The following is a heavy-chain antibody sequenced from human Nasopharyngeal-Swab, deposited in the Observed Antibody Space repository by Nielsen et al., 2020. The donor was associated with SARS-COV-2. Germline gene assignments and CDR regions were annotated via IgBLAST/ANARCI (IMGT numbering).Heavy chain of an antibody. CDR1: GFTFSSYE. D-gene: IGHD3-22*01. Sequence: GESLKISCAASGFTFSSYEMNWVRQAPGKGLEWVSYISSSGSTIYYADSVKGRFTISRDNSKNTPYLQMNSLRAEDTAVYYCAKTAAFYYDSSAGDWYFDLWGRGTLVTVSS. CDR3: AKTAAFYYDSSAGDWYFDL. J-gene: IGHJ2*01. V-gene: IGHV3-48*03. CDR2: ISSSGSTI.